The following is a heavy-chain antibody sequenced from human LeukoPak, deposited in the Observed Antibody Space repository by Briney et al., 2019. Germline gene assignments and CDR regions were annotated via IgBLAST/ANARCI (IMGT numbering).Heavy chain of an antibody. Sequence: ASVKVSCKASGYTFTSYGISWVRQAPGQGLEWMGWISAYNGNTNYAQKLQGRVTMTRDTSTSTVYMELSSLRSEDTAVYYCARGGHTAMGTSFDYWGQGTLVTVSS. CDR1: GYTFTSYG. D-gene: IGHD5-18*01. CDR3: ARGGHTAMGTSFDY. J-gene: IGHJ4*02. V-gene: IGHV1-18*01. CDR2: ISAYNGNT.